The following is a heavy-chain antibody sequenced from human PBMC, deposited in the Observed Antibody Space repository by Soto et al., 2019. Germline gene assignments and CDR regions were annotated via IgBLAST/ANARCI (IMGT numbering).Heavy chain of an antibody. D-gene: IGHD3-22*01. CDR2: IIPIFGTA. V-gene: IGHV1-69*12. J-gene: IGHJ5*02. CDR3: ARRSNYYDSSGYYDWFDP. Sequence: QVQLVQSGAEVKKPGSSVKVSCKASGGTFSSYAISWVRQAPGQGLEWMGGIIPIFGTANYAQKFQGRVTITADESTSTAYMELSSLRSEDTAVYYCARRSNYYDSSGYYDWFDPWGQGTPVTVSS. CDR1: GGTFSSYA.